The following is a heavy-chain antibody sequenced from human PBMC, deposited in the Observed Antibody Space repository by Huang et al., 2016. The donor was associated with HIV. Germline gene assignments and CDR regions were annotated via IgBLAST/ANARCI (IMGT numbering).Heavy chain of an antibody. CDR1: GYTFTNYD. CDR3: ARGFGINYNHEAFDV. J-gene: IGHJ3*01. CDR2: MNPKSGNV. Sequence: QIQLAQSGAEVKKPGAYVKVSCKASGYTFTNYDIHLVRQASGQGVEWVGWMNPKSGNVGYTKKFQGRVAILRNSSINTSYLEVTSLTSEDTAVYYCARGFGINYNHEAFDVWGQGTMVTVSS. D-gene: IGHD3-10*01. V-gene: IGHV1-8*01.